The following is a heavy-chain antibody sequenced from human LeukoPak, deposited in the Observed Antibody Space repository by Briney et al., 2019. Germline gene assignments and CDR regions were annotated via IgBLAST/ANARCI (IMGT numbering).Heavy chain of an antibody. CDR2: IYTSGST. J-gene: IGHJ4*02. CDR1: GGSISSGSYY. CDR3: ARVSPDSSGYYFFDY. V-gene: IGHV4-61*02. Sequence: TSETLSLTCTVSGGSISSGSYYWSWIRQPAGKGLEWIGRIYTSGSTNYNPSLKSRVTISVDTSKNQFSLKLSSVTAADTAVYCCARVSPDSSGYYFFDYWGQGTLVTVSS. D-gene: IGHD3-22*01.